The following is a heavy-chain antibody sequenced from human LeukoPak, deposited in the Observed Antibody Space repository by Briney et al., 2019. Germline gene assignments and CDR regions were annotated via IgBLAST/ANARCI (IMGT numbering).Heavy chain of an antibody. CDR1: GYTFTNYA. Sequence: ASVKVTCKASGYTFTNYAMYWVRQAPGQRHEWMGWINAGNGNTKYSQKFQGRVTITSDTSANTVYMELSSLRSEDTAVYYCARGDFYYDSSDPWGQGTLVTVSS. D-gene: IGHD3-22*01. V-gene: IGHV1-3*01. CDR2: INAGNGNT. CDR3: ARGDFYYDSSDP. J-gene: IGHJ5*02.